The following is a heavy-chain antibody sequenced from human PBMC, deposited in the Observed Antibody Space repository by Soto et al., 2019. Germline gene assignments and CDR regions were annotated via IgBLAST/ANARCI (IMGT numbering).Heavy chain of an antibody. J-gene: IGHJ4*02. CDR2: IYYSGST. D-gene: IGHD3-22*01. Sequence: SETLSLTCTVSGGSISSGDYYWSWIRQPPGKGLEWIGYIYYSGSTYYNPSLKSRVTISVDTSKNQFSLKLSSVTAADTAVYYCARQYYYDSSGYYDVDYWGQGTLVTVSS. CDR3: ARQYYYDSSGYYDVDY. V-gene: IGHV4-30-4*01. CDR1: GGSISSGDYY.